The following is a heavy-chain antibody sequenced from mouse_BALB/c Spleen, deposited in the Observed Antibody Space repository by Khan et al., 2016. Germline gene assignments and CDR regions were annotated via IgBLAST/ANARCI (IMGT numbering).Heavy chain of an antibody. CDR1: GFTFTDYY. V-gene: IGHV7-3*02. Sequence: EVELVESGGGLVQPGGSLRLSCATSGFTFTDYYMSWVRQPPGKALEWLGFIRNKANGYTTEYSASVKGRFTISRDNSQSILYLQMNTLRAEDSASYYCARHLYDGDTPAWFAYWGQGTLVTVSA. CDR3: ARHLYDGDTPAWFAY. CDR2: IRNKANGYTT. J-gene: IGHJ3*01. D-gene: IGHD2-3*01.